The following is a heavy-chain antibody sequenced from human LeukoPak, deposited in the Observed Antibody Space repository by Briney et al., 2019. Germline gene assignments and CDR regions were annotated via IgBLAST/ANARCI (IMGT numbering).Heavy chain of an antibody. CDR3: ARGWGGDCYHVH. J-gene: IGHJ4*02. V-gene: IGHV1-3*01. Sequence: ASVKVSCKASGYTFASYAMHWVRQAPGQRLEWMGWIYGGNGNTKYSQKFQGRVSITRDTSASTVYMELSSLGSEDTAVYYCARGWGGDCYHVHWGQGTLVTVSS. D-gene: IGHD2-21*02. CDR2: IYGGNGNT. CDR1: GYTFASYA.